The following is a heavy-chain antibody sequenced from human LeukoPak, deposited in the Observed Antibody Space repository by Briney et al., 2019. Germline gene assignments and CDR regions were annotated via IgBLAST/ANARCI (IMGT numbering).Heavy chain of an antibody. J-gene: IGHJ4*02. CDR2: IKQDGSER. CDR3: ARGGTRGYSPVDY. Sequence: PGESLRLACAASGFTFSSFWMNWVRQAPGKGLEWVANIKQDGSERNYVDSVKGRSTISRDNAKNSLFLQMNSLRVEDTAVYYCARGGTRGYSPVDYWGQGILVTASS. D-gene: IGHD5-18*01. V-gene: IGHV3-7*03. CDR1: GFTFSSFW.